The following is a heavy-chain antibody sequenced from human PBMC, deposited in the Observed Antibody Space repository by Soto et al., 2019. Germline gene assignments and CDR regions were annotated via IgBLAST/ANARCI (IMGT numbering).Heavy chain of an antibody. Sequence: QLQLQESGPGLVKPSETLSLTCTVSGGSISSSSYYWGWIRQPPGKGLEWIGSIYYSGSTYYNPSLKSRVTISVDTSKNQFSLKLSSVTAADTAVYYCARHELDFWSGYSHWFDPWGQGTLVTVSS. CDR3: ARHELDFWSGYSHWFDP. CDR2: IYYSGST. CDR1: GGSISSSSYY. V-gene: IGHV4-39*01. J-gene: IGHJ5*02. D-gene: IGHD3-3*01.